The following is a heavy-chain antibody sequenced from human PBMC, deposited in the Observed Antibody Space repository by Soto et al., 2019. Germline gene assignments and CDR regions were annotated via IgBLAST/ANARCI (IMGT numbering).Heavy chain of an antibody. CDR2: ISGSGNNT. Sequence: EVQLFESGGGLVQPGGSLRLSCAASGFPFSNFAMSWVRQAPGKGLEWVSGISGSGNNTYYADSVKGRFTTSRDNSKNTLFLQVNSRRSEYTAVYYCAKETKLYYYDSSGYFVGTSWCDPWGQGTLVTVSS. CDR1: GFPFSNFA. V-gene: IGHV3-23*01. J-gene: IGHJ5*02. CDR3: AKETKLYYYDSSGYFVGTSWCDP. D-gene: IGHD3-22*01.